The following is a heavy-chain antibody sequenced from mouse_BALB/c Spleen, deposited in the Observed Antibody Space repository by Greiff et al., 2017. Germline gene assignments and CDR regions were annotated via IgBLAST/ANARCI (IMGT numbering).Heavy chain of an antibody. CDR3: ARNLDSSGLSWFAY. CDR2: IWSGGST. CDR1: GFSLTSYG. V-gene: IGHV2-2*02. J-gene: IGHJ3*01. Sequence: VKLQESGPGLVQPSQSLSITCTVSGFSLTSYGVHWVRQSPGKGLEWLGVIWSGGSTDYNAAFISRLSISKDNSKSQVFFKMNSLQANDTAIYYCARNLDSSGLSWFAYWGQGTLVTVSA. D-gene: IGHD3-2*01.